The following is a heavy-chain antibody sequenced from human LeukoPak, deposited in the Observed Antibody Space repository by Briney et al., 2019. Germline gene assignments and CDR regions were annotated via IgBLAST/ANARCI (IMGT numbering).Heavy chain of an antibody. D-gene: IGHD6-13*01. J-gene: IGHJ4*02. CDR3: AKVGLSGSSWYTPYYFDY. CDR2: IVVGSGNT. Sequence: SVKVSCKASGFTFTSSAVQWVRQARGQRLEWIGWIVVGSGNTNYAQKFQERVTITRDMSTSTAYMELSSLRAEDTAVYYCAKVGLSGSSWYTPYYFDYWGQGTLVTVSS. V-gene: IGHV1-58*01. CDR1: GFTFTSSA.